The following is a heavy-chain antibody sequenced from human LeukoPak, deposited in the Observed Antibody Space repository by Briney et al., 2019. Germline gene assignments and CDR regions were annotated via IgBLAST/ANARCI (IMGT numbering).Heavy chain of an antibody. CDR1: GFRFSDYY. D-gene: IGHD3-10*01. CDR2: INSVGTAM. Sequence: PGGSLRLSCAASGFRFSDYYMSWIRQAPGKGLECVSHINSVGTAMSYAESVKGRFTISRDNANNSLFLQMNSLRVEDTAVYYCARDLLPCGSGSYPAYWGQGILVTVSS. J-gene: IGHJ4*02. V-gene: IGHV3-11*01. CDR3: ARDLLPCGSGSYPAY.